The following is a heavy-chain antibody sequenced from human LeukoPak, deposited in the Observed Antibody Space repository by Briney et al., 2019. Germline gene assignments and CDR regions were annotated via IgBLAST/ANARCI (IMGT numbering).Heavy chain of an antibody. CDR1: GGSIGTGNYY. Sequence: NASETLSLTCTVSGGSIGTGNYYWSWIRQPAGKGLEWIGRVYTTGSTDYNPSLKHRVTISVDTSKNQFSLELTSVTAADTAFYYCARDSKWARAYNWFDPWGQGTLVTVSS. J-gene: IGHJ5*02. V-gene: IGHV4-61*02. CDR2: VYTTGST. D-gene: IGHD1-26*01. CDR3: ARDSKWARAYNWFDP.